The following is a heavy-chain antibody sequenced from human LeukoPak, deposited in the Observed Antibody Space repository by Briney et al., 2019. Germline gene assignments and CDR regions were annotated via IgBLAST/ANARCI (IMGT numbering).Heavy chain of an antibody. CDR3: ARDGAYDSSGYYYRGYDY. V-gene: IGHV4-4*07. CDR1: GGSISSYY. J-gene: IGHJ4*02. Sequence: SETLSLTCTVSGGSISSYYWSWIRQPAGKGLEWIGRIYTSGSTNYNPSLKSRVTMSVDTSKNQFSLKLTSVTAADTAVYYCARDGAYDSSGYYYRGYDYWGQGTLVTVSS. CDR2: IYTSGST. D-gene: IGHD3-22*01.